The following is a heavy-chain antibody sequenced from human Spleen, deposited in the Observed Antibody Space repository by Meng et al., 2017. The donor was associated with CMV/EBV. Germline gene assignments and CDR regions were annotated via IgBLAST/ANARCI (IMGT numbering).Heavy chain of an antibody. CDR3: VRDRNYGVYLGSDY. V-gene: IGHV3-52*01. Sequence: GGSLRLSCAASGFTFSSSWMHWVCQAPEKGLEWVADIKCDGSEKYYVDSVKGRLTISRDNAKNSLYLQVDNLGTEDTALYYCVRDRNYGVYLGSDYWGQGTLVTVSS. CDR2: IKCDGSEK. J-gene: IGHJ4*02. CDR1: GFTFSSSW. D-gene: IGHD4-17*01.